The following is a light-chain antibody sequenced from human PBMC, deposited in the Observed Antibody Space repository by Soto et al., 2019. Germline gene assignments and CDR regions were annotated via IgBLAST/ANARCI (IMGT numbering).Light chain of an antibody. CDR1: QSVGASY. J-gene: IGKJ1*01. Sequence: EIVLTQSPSTPSLAPGERATLSCRASQSVGASYVAWYQQQPGQDPRLRSDGKSSRATGIPDRFSGSGSGTDCTLTISTLEPEEFAVYYCQQYRNSPRTVGQGTKVDIK. V-gene: IGKV3-20*01. CDR3: QQYRNSPRT. CDR2: GKS.